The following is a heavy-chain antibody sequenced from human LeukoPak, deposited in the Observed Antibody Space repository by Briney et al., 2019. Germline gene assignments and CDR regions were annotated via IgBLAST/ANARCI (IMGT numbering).Heavy chain of an antibody. D-gene: IGHD1-26*01. CDR2: IRYDGSNK. J-gene: IGHJ4*02. Sequence: GGSLRLSCAASGFTFSSYGMHWVRQAPGKGLEWVAFIRYDGSNKYYADSVKGRFTISRDNSKNTLYLQMNSLRAEDTAVYYCAKVGVPGMGGNYFDYWGQGTLVTVSS. CDR1: GFTFSSYG. V-gene: IGHV3-30*02. CDR3: AKVGVPGMGGNYFDY.